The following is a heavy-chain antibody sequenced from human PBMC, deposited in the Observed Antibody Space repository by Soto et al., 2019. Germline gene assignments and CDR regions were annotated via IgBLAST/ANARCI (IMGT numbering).Heavy chain of an antibody. Sequence: GGSLRLSCAASGFPFSSYAMSWVRQAPGKGLEWVSAIRGSGGSTYYADSVKGRFTISRDNSNNTLYLQMNSLRAEDTAVYYCAKAGTSCGGDCYIPPERDMDVWGQGTTVTVSS. D-gene: IGHD2-21*02. CDR3: AKAGTSCGGDCYIPPERDMDV. V-gene: IGHV3-23*01. CDR1: GFPFSSYA. J-gene: IGHJ6*02. CDR2: IRGSGGST.